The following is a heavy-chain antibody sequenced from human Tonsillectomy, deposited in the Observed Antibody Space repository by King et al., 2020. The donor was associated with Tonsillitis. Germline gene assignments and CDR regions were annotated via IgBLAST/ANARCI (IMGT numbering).Heavy chain of an antibody. CDR1: GFTFSSYA. CDR2: ISYDGSNK. Sequence: VQLVESGGGVVQPGRSLRLSCAASGFTFSSYAMHWVRQAPGKGLEWVAVISYDGSNKYYADSVKGRFTISRDNSKNTLYLQMNSLRAEDTAVYYCAGEGDYNWNYVNHYFDYWGQGTLVTVSS. D-gene: IGHD1-7*01. CDR3: AGEGDYNWNYVNHYFDY. J-gene: IGHJ4*02. V-gene: IGHV3-30-3*01.